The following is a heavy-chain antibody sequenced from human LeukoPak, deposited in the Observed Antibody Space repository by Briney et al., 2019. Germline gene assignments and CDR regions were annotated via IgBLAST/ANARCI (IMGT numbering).Heavy chain of an antibody. V-gene: IGHV1-2*02. CDR2: INPDTGAT. Sequence: ASVKVSCKASGYSFTGYYLHWLRQAPGQGPEWMGWINPDTGATHYSETFQGRVNMTRDTSISTAYMELSSLRSDDTAVYYCARGIACAGDPGDLMWFDPWGQGTLATVSS. J-gene: IGHJ5*02. D-gene: IGHD2-21*02. CDR1: GYSFTGYY. CDR3: ARGIACAGDPGDLMWFDP.